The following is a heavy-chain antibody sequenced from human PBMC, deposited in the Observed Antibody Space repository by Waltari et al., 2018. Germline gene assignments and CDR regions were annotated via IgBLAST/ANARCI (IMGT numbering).Heavy chain of an antibody. D-gene: IGHD3-3*01. V-gene: IGHV4-34*01. CDR1: GGSFSGYY. Sequence: QVQLQQWGAGLLTPSETLSLTCAVYGGSFSGYYWSWIRQPPGQGLEWIGEINHSGSTNYNPSLKSRVTISVDTSKNQFSRKLSSVTAADTAVYYCARGRPLYYDFWSGYYPYYFDYWGQGTLVTVSS. CDR3: ARGRPLYYDFWSGYYPYYFDY. J-gene: IGHJ4*02. CDR2: INHSGST.